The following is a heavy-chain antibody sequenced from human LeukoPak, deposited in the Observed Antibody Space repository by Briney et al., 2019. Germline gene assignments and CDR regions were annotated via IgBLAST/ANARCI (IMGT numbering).Heavy chain of an antibody. D-gene: IGHD3-10*01. J-gene: IGHJ6*03. CDR2: IYYSGNA. CDR1: GGSISSSTYH. CDR3: ASVRRGFGEFSKYYSYYYMDV. Sequence: PSETLSLTCTVSGGSISSSTYHWGWIRQPPGKGLEWIGNIYYSGNAYHNPSLKSRVTISVDTSKNQFSLRLSSVTAADTAVYYCASVRRGFGEFSKYYSYYYMDVWGKGTTVTISS. V-gene: IGHV4-39*01.